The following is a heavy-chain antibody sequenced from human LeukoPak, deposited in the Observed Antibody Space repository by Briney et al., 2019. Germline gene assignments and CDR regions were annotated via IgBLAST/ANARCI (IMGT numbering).Heavy chain of an antibody. V-gene: IGHV3-66*01. CDR2: IYSGGST. Sequence: GGSLSLSCAASGFTFTTYTMSWVRQAPGKGLEWVSVIYSGGSTYYADSVKGRFTISRDNSKNTLYLQMNSLRAEDTAVYYCARRGTYYDILTGYYFPSAFDYWGQGTLVTVSS. J-gene: IGHJ4*02. D-gene: IGHD3-9*01. CDR1: GFTFTTYT. CDR3: ARRGTYYDILTGYYFPSAFDY.